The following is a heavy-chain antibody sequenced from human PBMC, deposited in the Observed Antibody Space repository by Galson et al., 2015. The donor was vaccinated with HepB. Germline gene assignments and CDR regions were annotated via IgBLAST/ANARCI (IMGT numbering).Heavy chain of an antibody. CDR3: ARGGGRAARRQRDHYGMDV. D-gene: IGHD6-6*01. J-gene: IGHJ6*02. CDR2: NNAGNGNT. V-gene: IGHV1-3*01. CDR1: GYTFTSYA. Sequence: SVKVSCKASGYTFTSYAMHWVRQAPGQRLEWMGWNNAGNGNTKYSQKFQGRVTITRDTSASTAYMELSSLRSEDTAVYYCARGGGRAARRQRDHYGMDVWGQGTTVTVSS.